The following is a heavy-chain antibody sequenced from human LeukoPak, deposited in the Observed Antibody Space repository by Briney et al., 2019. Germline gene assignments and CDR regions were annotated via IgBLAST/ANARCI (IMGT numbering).Heavy chain of an antibody. Sequence: PSETLSLTCAVSGYSISSGYYWGWIRQPPGKGLEWIGSIYHSGSTYYYTSLKSRVTISLDTSNNQFSLKLTSVTAADTAVYYCARGAYCSGATCYRSYDYYYMDVWGRGTTVTVAS. CDR3: ARGAYCSGATCYRSYDYYYMDV. CDR1: GYSISSGYY. CDR2: IYHSGST. V-gene: IGHV4-38-2*01. D-gene: IGHD2-15*01. J-gene: IGHJ6*03.